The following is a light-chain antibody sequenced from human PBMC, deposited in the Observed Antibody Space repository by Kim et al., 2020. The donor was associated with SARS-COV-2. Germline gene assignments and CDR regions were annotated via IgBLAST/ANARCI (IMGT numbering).Light chain of an antibody. CDR1: KLGDKY. J-gene: IGLJ2*01. CDR3: QAWDSSTVV. Sequence: SYELTQPPSVSVSPGQTASITCPGDKLGDKYACWYQQKPGHFPVLVIYQDSKRPSGIPERFSGSNSGNTATLTISGTQALDEADYYCQAWDSSTVVFGGG. CDR2: QDS. V-gene: IGLV3-1*01.